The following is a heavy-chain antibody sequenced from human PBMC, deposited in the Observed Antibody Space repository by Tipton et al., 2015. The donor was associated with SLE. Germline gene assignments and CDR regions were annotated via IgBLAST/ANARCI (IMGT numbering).Heavy chain of an antibody. D-gene: IGHD3-9*01. CDR3: ARRGILTGYYADY. Sequence: VQLVQSGAEVKKPGESLKISCKGSGYRFTSFWIGWVRQMPGRGLEWMGRIDPSDFYTKYSPSFQGHVTISADKSISTAYLQWSSLKASDTAMYYCARRGILTGYYADYWGQGILVTVSS. J-gene: IGHJ4*02. V-gene: IGHV5-10-1*01. CDR1: GYRFTSFW. CDR2: IDPSDFYT.